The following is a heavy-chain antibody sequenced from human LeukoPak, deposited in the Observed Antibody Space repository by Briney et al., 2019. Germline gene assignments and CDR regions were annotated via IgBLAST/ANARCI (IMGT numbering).Heavy chain of an antibody. Sequence: GGSLRLSCAASGFTFSSYWMHWVRQAPGKGLVWVSRINNDGGRTTYADSVKGRFAISRDNAKSTVYLHIKRPRAEDTALSYCGRGGTVEQLVLARWGQGSPVTVSS. D-gene: IGHD6-13*01. CDR2: INNDGGRT. CDR1: GFTFSSYW. CDR3: GRGGTVEQLVLAR. V-gene: IGHV3-74*01. J-gene: IGHJ4*02.